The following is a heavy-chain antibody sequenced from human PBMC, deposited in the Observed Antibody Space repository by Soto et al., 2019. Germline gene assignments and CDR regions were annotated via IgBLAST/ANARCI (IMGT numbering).Heavy chain of an antibody. V-gene: IGHV4-31*03. D-gene: IGHD3-22*01. J-gene: IGHJ4*01. CDR3: AREIDYFDSSGSSDVY. Sequence: SETLSLTCTVSGDSISNGGYYWSWIRQPPGKGLEWIGYIYYSGSTFYNKSLKSRVTISVDTSKKVFSLQLNSVTAADTAVYYCAREIDYFDSSGSSDVYWGHGTLVTVSS. CDR1: GDSISNGGYY. CDR2: IYYSGST.